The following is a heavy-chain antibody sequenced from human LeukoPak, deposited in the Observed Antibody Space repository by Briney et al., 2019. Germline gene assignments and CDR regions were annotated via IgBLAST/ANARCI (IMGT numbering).Heavy chain of an antibody. D-gene: IGHD2-15*01. Sequence: SETLSLTCTVSGGSISSYYWSWIRQPPGKGLEWIGNIYYSGSTNYNPSLKSRVTVSVDTSKNQFSLKLSSVTAADTAVYYCAREVVAVPAAFDIWGQGTMVTVSS. V-gene: IGHV4-59*01. CDR2: IYYSGST. CDR3: AREVVAVPAAFDI. CDR1: GGSISSYY. J-gene: IGHJ3*02.